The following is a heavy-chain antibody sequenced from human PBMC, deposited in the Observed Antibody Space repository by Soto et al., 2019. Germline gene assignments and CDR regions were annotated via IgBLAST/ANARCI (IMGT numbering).Heavy chain of an antibody. D-gene: IGHD5-18*01. V-gene: IGHV4-59*01. CDR3: ARVSPHTDAFDI. CDR1: GGSISSYY. CDR2: IYYSGST. Sequence: ETLSLTCTVSGGSISSYYWSWIRQPPGKGLEWIGYIYYSGSTNYNPSLKSRVTISVDTSKNQFSLKLSSVTAADTAVYYCARVSPHTDAFDIWGQGTMVTVSS. J-gene: IGHJ3*02.